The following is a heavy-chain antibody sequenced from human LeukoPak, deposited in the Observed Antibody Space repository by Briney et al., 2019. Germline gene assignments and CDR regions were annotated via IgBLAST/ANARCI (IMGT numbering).Heavy chain of an antibody. CDR2: MYTGGRT. J-gene: IGHJ4*02. CDR1: GGSISSYY. V-gene: IGHV4-4*07. D-gene: IGHD3-22*01. CDR3: ASGYYDTSGYSLFEL. Sequence: SETLSLTCTVSGGSISSYYWSWIRQPAGKGLEWIGRMYTGGRTNYNPSLKSRGTMSVDTSKNQFSLKLSSVTAADTAVYYCASGYYDTSGYSLFELWGQGTLITVSS.